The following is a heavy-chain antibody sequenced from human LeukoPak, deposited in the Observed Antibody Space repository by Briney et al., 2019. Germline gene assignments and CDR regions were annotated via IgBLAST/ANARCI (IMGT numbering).Heavy chain of an antibody. CDR2: ISSSGRSI. CDR1: GFTFSSYS. CDR3: AREIPSGSYAPDY. Sequence: GGSLRLSCAASGFTFSSYSMNWVRQAPGKGLEWVSYISSSGRSILYADSVKGRFTVSRDNAKNSLYLQMNNLIVEDTAVYYCAREIPSGSYAPDYWGQGTLVTVSS. D-gene: IGHD3-10*01. V-gene: IGHV3-21*05. J-gene: IGHJ4*02.